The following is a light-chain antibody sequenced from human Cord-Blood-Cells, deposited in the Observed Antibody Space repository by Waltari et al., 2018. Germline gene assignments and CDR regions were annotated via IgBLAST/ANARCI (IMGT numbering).Light chain of an antibody. CDR1: SGINVGTYR. V-gene: IGLV5-45*01. Sequence: QAVLTQLASLSASPGASASLTCTLRSGINVGTYRIYWYQQKPGSPPQYLLRYKSDSDKHQGFGVPSLFSGSKDASANAGILLFSGLRSEDEADYYCMIWHSSAWVFGGGTKLTVL. CDR3: MIWHSSAWV. CDR2: YKSDSDK. J-gene: IGLJ3*02.